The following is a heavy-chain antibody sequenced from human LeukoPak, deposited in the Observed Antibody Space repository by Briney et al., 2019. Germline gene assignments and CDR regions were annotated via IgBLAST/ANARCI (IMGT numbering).Heavy chain of an antibody. D-gene: IGHD1-26*01. CDR1: GGSFSGYY. Sequence: SETLSLTCAVYGGSFSGYYWSWIRQPPGKGLEWIGEINHRGSTNYNPSLKSRVTISVDTSKNQFSLKLSSVTAADTAVYYCARSPQVALGGAIALDYWGQGTLVTVSS. J-gene: IGHJ4*02. CDR3: ARSPQVALGGAIALDY. CDR2: INHRGST. V-gene: IGHV4-34*01.